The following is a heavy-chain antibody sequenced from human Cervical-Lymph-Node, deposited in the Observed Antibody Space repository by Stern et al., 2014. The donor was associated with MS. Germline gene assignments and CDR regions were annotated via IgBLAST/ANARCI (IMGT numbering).Heavy chain of an antibody. J-gene: IGHJ4*02. V-gene: IGHV3-30*03. D-gene: IGHD3-9*01. CDR3: ARGLWRFSDSSRGYFDY. Sequence: VQLVESGGGVVQPGRSLRLSCAASGFTFNSYDMNWVRQAPGQGLEWVAVISYDGSNKYSADSVRGRFTISRDYSKNTLYLQMNSLRTEDTAVYYCARGLWRFSDSSRGYFDYWGQGTLVTVSS. CDR1: GFTFNSYD. CDR2: ISYDGSNK.